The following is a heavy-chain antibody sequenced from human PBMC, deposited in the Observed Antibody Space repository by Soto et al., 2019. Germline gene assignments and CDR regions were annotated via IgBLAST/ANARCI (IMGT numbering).Heavy chain of an antibody. V-gene: IGHV3-53*01. CDR2: IYSGGST. D-gene: IGHD3-3*01. J-gene: IGHJ6*02. CDR3: ASYDYDFWSGHTVNGMDV. Sequence: GGSLRLSCAASGFTVSSNYMSWVRQAPGKGLEWVSVIYSGGSTYYADSVKGRFTISRDNSKNTLYLQMNSLRAEDTAVYYCASYDYDFWSGHTVNGMDVWGQGTTVTVSS. CDR1: GFTVSSNY.